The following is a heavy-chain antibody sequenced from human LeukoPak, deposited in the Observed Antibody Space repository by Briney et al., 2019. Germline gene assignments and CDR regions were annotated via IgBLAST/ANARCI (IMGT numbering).Heavy chain of an antibody. CDR2: ISSSSSYI. CDR3: ARHIAAAGTDFDY. Sequence: GGSLRLSCAASGFTFSSYSMNWVRQAPGKGLEWVSSISSSSSYIYYADSVKGRFTISRDNAKSSLYLQMNSLRAEDTAVYYCARHIAAAGTDFDYWGQGTLVTVSS. J-gene: IGHJ4*02. D-gene: IGHD6-13*01. V-gene: IGHV3-21*01. CDR1: GFTFSSYS.